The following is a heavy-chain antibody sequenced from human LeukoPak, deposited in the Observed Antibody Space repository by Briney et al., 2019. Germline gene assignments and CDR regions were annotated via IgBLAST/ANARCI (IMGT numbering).Heavy chain of an antibody. Sequence: ASVKVSCKAFGYTFTSNYMHWVRQAPGQGPEWMGVISPSGGSTTYAQKFQGRVTLTRDMSTSTDYLELSSLRSEDTAVYYCAKGSWNDDLDYWGQGTLVTVSS. D-gene: IGHD1-1*01. V-gene: IGHV1-46*01. CDR2: ISPSGGST. J-gene: IGHJ4*02. CDR3: AKGSWNDDLDY. CDR1: GYTFTSNY.